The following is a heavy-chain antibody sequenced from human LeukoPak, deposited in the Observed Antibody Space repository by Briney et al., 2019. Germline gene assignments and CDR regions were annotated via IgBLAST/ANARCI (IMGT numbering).Heavy chain of an antibody. CDR2: INHSGST. D-gene: IGHD1-26*01. V-gene: IGHV4-34*01. J-gene: IGHJ4*02. CDR3: VGATYFDY. Sequence: SETLSLTCAVYGGSFSGYYWSWIRQPPGKGLEWIGEINHSGSTNYNPSLKSRVTISVDTSKNQFSLKLSSVTAADTAVYYCVGATYFDYWGQGTLVTVSS. CDR1: GGSFSGYY.